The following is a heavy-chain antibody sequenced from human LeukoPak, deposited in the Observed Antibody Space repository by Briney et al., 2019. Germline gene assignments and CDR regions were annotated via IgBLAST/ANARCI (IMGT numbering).Heavy chain of an antibody. CDR1: GYTFTGYY. Sequence: ASVKVSCKASGYTFTGYYMHWVRQAPGQGLEWMGWINPNSDGSTSYAQKFQGRVTMTRDMSTSTVYMELSSLRSEDTAVYYCARDTYYYGSGSYYDRNWFDPWGQGTLVTVSS. D-gene: IGHD3-10*01. CDR2: INPNSDGST. CDR3: ARDTYYYGSGSYYDRNWFDP. J-gene: IGHJ5*02. V-gene: IGHV1-46*01.